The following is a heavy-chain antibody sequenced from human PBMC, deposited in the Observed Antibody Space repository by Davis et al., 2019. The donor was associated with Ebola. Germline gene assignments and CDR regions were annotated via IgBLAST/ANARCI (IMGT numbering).Heavy chain of an antibody. CDR1: GFIFSNYW. J-gene: IGHJ6*02. D-gene: IGHD2-15*01. CDR2: IMTDGSIT. CDR3: AGAPVCGGSSCYSAPYYGMDI. Sequence: GESLIPSCASPGFIFSNYWMHLGRPARGKGLVLVSRIMTDGSITTYTDSVRGRFTISRDNAKNTVFLQMDRLRAEDTAVYYCAGAPVCGGSSCYSAPYYGMDIWGQGSTVTVSS. V-gene: IGHV3-74*03.